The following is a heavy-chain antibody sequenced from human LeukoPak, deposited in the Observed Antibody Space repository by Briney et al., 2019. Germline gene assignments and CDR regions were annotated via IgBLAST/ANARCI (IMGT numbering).Heavy chain of an antibody. CDR1: GGTFSSYA. J-gene: IGHJ4*02. D-gene: IGHD3-22*01. Sequence: SVKVSCKASGGTFSSYAISWVRQAPGQGLEWMGGIIPIFGTANYAQKFQGRVTMTRDTSTSTVYMELSSLRSEDTAMYYCARDPHVTYYYDSSGLDYWGQGTLVTVSS. CDR2: IIPIFGTA. CDR3: ARDPHVTYYYDSSGLDY. V-gene: IGHV1-69*05.